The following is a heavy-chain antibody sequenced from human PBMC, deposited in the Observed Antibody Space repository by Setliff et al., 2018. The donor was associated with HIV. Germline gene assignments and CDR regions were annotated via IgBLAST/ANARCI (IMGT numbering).Heavy chain of an antibody. V-gene: IGHV3-7*01. D-gene: IGHD3-10*01. Sequence: GGSLRLSCAASGFTFSSYWMSWVRQAPGKGLEWVANINQDGSEKYYVDSVKGRFTISRDNAKNSLYLQMNSLRAEDTAVYYCARRGSNLPRGFDIWGQGTMVTVSS. CDR1: GFTFSSYW. CDR3: ARRGSNLPRGFDI. CDR2: INQDGSEK. J-gene: IGHJ3*02.